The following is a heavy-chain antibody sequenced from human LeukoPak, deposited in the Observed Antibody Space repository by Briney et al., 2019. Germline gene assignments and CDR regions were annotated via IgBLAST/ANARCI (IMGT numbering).Heavy chain of an antibody. D-gene: IGHD6-19*01. V-gene: IGHV1-8*01. CDR2: MNPNSGNT. J-gene: IGHJ4*02. Sequence: ASVKVSCKASGYTFTSYDINWVRQATGQGLEWMGWMNPNSGNTGYAQKFQGRVTMTRNTPISTAYMELSSLRSEDTAVYYCARVQGEQWLVSVPYYFDYWGQGTLVTVSS. CDR3: ARVQGEQWLVSVPYYFDY. CDR1: GYTFTSYD.